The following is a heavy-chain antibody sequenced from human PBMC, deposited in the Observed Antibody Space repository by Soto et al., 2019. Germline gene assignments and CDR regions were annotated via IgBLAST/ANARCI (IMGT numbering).Heavy chain of an antibody. J-gene: IGHJ4*02. V-gene: IGHV5-51*01. CDR3: ARAITGTLKPYHCDY. CDR2: IYPGDFDT. D-gene: IGHD1-20*01. CDR1: GYSFSTYW. Sequence: GESLKISCKGSGYSFSTYWIGWVRQMPGEGLEWMGIIYPGDFDTRYSPAFQGQVTISVDKSISTAYLQWSSLKASDTAMYYCARAITGTLKPYHCDYWGQGTLVTVSS.